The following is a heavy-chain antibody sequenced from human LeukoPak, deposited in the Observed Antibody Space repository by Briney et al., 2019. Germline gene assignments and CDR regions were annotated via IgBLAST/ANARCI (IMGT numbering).Heavy chain of an antibody. J-gene: IGHJ4*02. Sequence: ASVKVSCKASGYTFTSYAMHWVRQAPGQRLEWMGWINAGNGNTKYSQKFQGRVTITRDTSASTAYMELSSLRSEDTAVYYCAKFPVRLRLGELSPPGDYWGQGTLVTVSS. V-gene: IGHV1-3*01. CDR1: GYTFTSYA. D-gene: IGHD3-16*02. CDR3: AKFPVRLRLGELSPPGDY. CDR2: INAGNGNT.